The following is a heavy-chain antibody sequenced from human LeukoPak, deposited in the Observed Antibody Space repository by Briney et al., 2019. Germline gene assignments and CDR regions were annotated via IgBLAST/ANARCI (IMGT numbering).Heavy chain of an antibody. CDR3: ARHFSGDHSNWFDP. D-gene: IGHD7-27*01. CDR1: GYTFTDFY. Sequence: ASVKVSSKASGYTFTDFYMHWVRQAPGEGLEWMVWIKPKSGGTNYAQKFQDRVAMTRDTSISTFYMELTRLTCDDTAVYYCARHFSGDHSNWFDPWGQGTLVTVSS. J-gene: IGHJ5*02. CDR2: IKPKSGGT. V-gene: IGHV1-2*02.